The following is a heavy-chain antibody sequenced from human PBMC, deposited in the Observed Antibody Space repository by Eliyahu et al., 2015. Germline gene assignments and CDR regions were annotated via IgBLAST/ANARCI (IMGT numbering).Heavy chain of an antibody. CDR2: IYSGGSA. Sequence: EVQLVESGGGLVQPGGSLRLSCAASGFTVSSNYMSWVRQAPGKGLEWVSVIYSGGSAYYADSVKGRFTISRDNSKNTLYLQMNSLRAEDTAVYYCAIVNYYYYGMDVWGQGTTVTVSS. V-gene: IGHV3-66*01. CDR1: GFTVSSNY. J-gene: IGHJ6*02. D-gene: IGHD3-16*02. CDR3: AIVNYYYYGMDV.